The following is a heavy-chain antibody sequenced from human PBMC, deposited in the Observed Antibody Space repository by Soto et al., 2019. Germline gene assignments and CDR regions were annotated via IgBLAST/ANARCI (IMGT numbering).Heavy chain of an antibody. V-gene: IGHV4-39*01. Sequence: SQTLSLTCTVSGGSISSSSYYWGWIRQPPGKGLEWIGSIYYSGSTYYNPSLKSRVTISVDTSKNQFSLKLSSVTAADTAVYYCATPIAVAGGLGVRYYYYGMDVWGQGTTVTVSS. CDR2: IYYSGST. CDR3: ATPIAVAGGLGVRYYYYGMDV. D-gene: IGHD6-19*01. CDR1: GGSISSSSYY. J-gene: IGHJ6*02.